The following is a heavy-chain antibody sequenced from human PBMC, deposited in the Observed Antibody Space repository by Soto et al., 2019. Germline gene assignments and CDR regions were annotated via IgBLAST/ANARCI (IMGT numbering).Heavy chain of an antibody. D-gene: IGHD1-26*01. V-gene: IGHV4-59*01. J-gene: IGHJ3*02. CDR2: IFYSGTT. CDR1: GGSLTTYF. Sequence: QVQLQESGPGLVKPSETLPLTCNVSGGSLTTYFWSWIRQPPGKGLEWIGYIFYSGTTNYNPSLKSRVTMSIDTSRNRFALKLTSLTAADSAVYYCARGRGGTYDAFDIWGQGTRVTVSS. CDR3: ARGRGGTYDAFDI.